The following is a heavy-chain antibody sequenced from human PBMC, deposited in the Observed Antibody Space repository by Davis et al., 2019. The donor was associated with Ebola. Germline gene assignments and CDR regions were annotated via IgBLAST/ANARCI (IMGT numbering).Heavy chain of an antibody. Sequence: MPSETLSLTCTVSGGSISSSSYYWGWIRQPPGKGLEWIGSIYYSGNTYYNPSLKSRVTISVDTSKDQFSLKVTSVTAADTAVYYCATGRYTTSSRWFDPWGQGTLVTVSS. D-gene: IGHD6-6*01. CDR1: GGSISSSSYY. V-gene: IGHV4-39*01. CDR2: IYYSGNT. CDR3: ATGRYTTSSRWFDP. J-gene: IGHJ5*02.